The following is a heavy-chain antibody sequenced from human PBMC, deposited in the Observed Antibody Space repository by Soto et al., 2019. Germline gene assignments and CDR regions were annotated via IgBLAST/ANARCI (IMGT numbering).Heavy chain of an antibody. CDR3: ARARFDSWSHIYYGLDV. J-gene: IGHJ6*02. CDR2: ITHGGST. CDR1: VGSFSSYS. D-gene: IGHD3-3*01. V-gene: IGHV4-34*01. Sequence: PSETLSLTCVVYVGSFSSYSWTWLRQSPGKGLEWIGEITHGGSTDYNPALKSRLVMSVDTSKNQFSLRVTSVTAADAAVYFCARARFDSWSHIYYGLDVWGQGTTVTVSS.